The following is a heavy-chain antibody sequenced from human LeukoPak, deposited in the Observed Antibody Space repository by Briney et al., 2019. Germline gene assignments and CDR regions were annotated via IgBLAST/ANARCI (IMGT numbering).Heavy chain of an antibody. J-gene: IGHJ5*02. CDR2: IYNSGNT. V-gene: IGHV4-31*03. Sequence: PSETLSLTCTVSGGSISSGGYYWTWIRQLPGRGLEWIGYIYNSGNTYYHPSLKSRVSISGDTSKNQFSLKLSSLTVADTAVYFCARGLGSSSTNNNWFDPWGQGTLVTVSS. CDR1: GGSISSGGYY. CDR3: ARGLGSSSTNNNWFDP. D-gene: IGHD6-6*01.